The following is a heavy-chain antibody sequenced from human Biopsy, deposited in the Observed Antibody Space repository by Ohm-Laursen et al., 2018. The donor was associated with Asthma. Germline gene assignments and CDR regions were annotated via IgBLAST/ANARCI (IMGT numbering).Heavy chain of an antibody. Sequence: SSVKAPCKSLGGTFSTYVIGWARQAPGQGLEWMGGINSVFGTTTYPQKFQDRVTITADDSTSTVYMELSSLRSEDTAVYYCARKAGSCISRTCYSLDFWGQGTLVTVSS. CDR3: ARKAGSCISRTCYSLDF. CDR2: INSVFGTT. V-gene: IGHV1-69*01. D-gene: IGHD2-2*01. J-gene: IGHJ4*02. CDR1: GGTFSTYV.